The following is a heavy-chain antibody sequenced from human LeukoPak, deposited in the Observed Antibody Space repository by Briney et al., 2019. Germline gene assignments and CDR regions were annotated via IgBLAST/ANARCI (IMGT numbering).Heavy chain of an antibody. CDR1: GLTCSSYW. CDR2: INHNGNVN. V-gene: IGHV3-7*03. D-gene: IGHD3-16*01. CDR3: ARGGGLDV. Sequence: GGSLRPSCAASGLTCSSYWRNWARQAPAKGLERVASINHNGNVNYYVDSVKGRFTISRDNAKNSLYLQMSNLRAEDTAVYFCARGGGLDVWGQGATVTVSS. J-gene: IGHJ6*02.